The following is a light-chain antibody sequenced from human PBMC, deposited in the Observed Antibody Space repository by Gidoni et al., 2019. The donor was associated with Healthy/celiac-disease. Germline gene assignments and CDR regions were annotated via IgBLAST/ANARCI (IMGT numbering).Light chain of an antibody. CDR1: QSVSSN. CDR3: QKYNNWPPWT. J-gene: IGKJ1*01. CDR2: GSA. Sequence: EIVLPPSPATLCVSPGEIATLPCRSRQSVSSNLAWYQQTPAQAPRLLIYGSATRATGSPARCSGSGSGTEFTIIISSLQSEDVAGYYYQKYNNWPPWTFGQGTKVEIK. V-gene: IGKV3-15*01.